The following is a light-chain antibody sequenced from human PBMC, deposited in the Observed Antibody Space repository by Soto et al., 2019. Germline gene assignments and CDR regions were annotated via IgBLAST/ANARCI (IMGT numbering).Light chain of an antibody. CDR1: QSVASG. CDR3: QQYHYWPIT. Sequence: ERGMTLSPATVSASQGERVTLSCRASQSVASGVSCYQQKPRQAPRLILYGASTRATGFPARFSGSGSGTKLTLTIISLQSEDFAVYLCQQYHYWPITFGQGTRLDIK. CDR2: GAS. J-gene: IGKJ5*01. V-gene: IGKV3-15*01.